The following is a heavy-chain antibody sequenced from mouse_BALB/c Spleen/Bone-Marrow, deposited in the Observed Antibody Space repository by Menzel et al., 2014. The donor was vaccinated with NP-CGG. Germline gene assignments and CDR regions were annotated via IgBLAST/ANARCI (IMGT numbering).Heavy chain of an antibody. Sequence: EVKLMESGPELVKPGASMKISCKASGYSFTGYTMNWVKQSHGKNLEWIGLINPYNGGTSYNQKFKGKATLTVDKSSGTAHMELLSLTSEDSAVYYCARDYGNPSPFAYWGQGTLATVSA. V-gene: IGHV1-37*01. CDR3: ARDYGNPSPFAY. CDR2: INPYNGGT. J-gene: IGHJ3*01. D-gene: IGHD2-1*01. CDR1: GYSFTGYT.